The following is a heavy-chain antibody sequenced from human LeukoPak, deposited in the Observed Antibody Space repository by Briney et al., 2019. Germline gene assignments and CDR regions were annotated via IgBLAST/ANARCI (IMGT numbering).Heavy chain of an antibody. J-gene: IGHJ5*02. CDR2: MNPNSGST. D-gene: IGHD6-13*01. CDR1: GGTFSSYA. Sequence: AASVKVSCKASGGTFSSYAISWVRQAPGQWLEWMGWMNPNSGSTGYAQKFQGRVTMTRNTSISTAYMELSSLRSEDTAVYYCARVWGGQQLENWFDPWGQGTLVTVSS. V-gene: IGHV1-8*02. CDR3: ARVWGGQQLENWFDP.